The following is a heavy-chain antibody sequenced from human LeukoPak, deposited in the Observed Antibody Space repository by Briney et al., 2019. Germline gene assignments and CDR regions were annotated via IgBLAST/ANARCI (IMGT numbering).Heavy chain of an antibody. Sequence: GGSLRLSCAASGFTFSTYAMSWVRQAPGKGLEWVAVIWYDGSNKYYADSVKGRFTISRDNSKSTLYLQMNSLRAEDTAVYYCAREERIAVAGTYYYYGMDVWGQGTTVTVSS. D-gene: IGHD6-19*01. J-gene: IGHJ6*02. CDR3: AREERIAVAGTYYYYGMDV. CDR1: GFTFSTYA. CDR2: IWYDGSNK. V-gene: IGHV3-33*08.